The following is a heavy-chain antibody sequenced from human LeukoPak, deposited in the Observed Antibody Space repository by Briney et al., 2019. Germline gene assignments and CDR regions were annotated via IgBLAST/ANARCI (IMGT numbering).Heavy chain of an antibody. D-gene: IGHD3-3*01. CDR3: ARGEPLYYDFWSGSAVGGDY. CDR2: IIPILGIA. V-gene: IGHV1-69*04. J-gene: IGHJ4*02. CDR1: GGTFSSYA. Sequence: GASVKVSCKASGGTFSSYAISWVRQAPGQGLEWMGRIIPILGIANYAQKFQGRVTITADKSTSTAYMELRSLRSDDTAVYYCARGEPLYYDFWSGSAVGGDYWGQGTLVTVSS.